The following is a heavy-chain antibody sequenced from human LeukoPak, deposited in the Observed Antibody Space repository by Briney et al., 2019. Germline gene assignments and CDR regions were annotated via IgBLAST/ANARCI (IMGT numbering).Heavy chain of an antibody. CDR3: AKDRLFGVVIDY. J-gene: IGHJ4*02. Sequence: GGSLRLSCAASGFTFSSYAMSWFRQAPGKGLEWVSAISGSGGSTYYADSVKGRFTISRDNSKNTLYLQMNSLRAEDTAVYYCAKDRLFGVVIDYWGQGTLVTVSS. CDR2: ISGSGGST. V-gene: IGHV3-23*01. D-gene: IGHD3-3*01. CDR1: GFTFSSYA.